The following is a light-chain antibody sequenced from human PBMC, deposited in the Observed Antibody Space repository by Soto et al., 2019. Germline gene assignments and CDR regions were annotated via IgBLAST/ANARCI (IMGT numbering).Light chain of an antibody. Sequence: QSVLTQPPSASGTPGQRVTISCSGSSSNVGSYTVYCYQQLPGTAPKVLIYSGNRRPSGVPARFSGSKSGTSASLAISGLQSEDEADYYCAAWDASLNGVVFGGGTKLTVL. V-gene: IGLV1-44*01. CDR3: AAWDASLNGVV. J-gene: IGLJ2*01. CDR2: SGN. CDR1: SSNVGSYT.